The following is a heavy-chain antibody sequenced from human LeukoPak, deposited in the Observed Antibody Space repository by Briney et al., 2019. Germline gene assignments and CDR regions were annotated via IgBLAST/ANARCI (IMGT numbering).Heavy chain of an antibody. CDR2: NYFSQTT. V-gene: IGHV4-39*01. CDR1: GGSISSSSYY. D-gene: IGHD6-6*01. J-gene: IGHJ4*02. CDR3: ARQAARPERHFDY. Sequence: SESLSLTCTASGGSISSSSYYWGWLRQPPGKGLEWFGSNYFSQTTYYNPTLKRRFTITEDTTKTQFPLKLSSVTAAETAVYYWARQAARPERHFDYWGEGSLVTVSS.